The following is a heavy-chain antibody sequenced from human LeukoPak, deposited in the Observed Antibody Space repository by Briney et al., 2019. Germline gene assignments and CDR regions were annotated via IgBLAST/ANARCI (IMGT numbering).Heavy chain of an antibody. CDR1: GFTFSSYP. CDR2: ISGGGGSA. D-gene: IGHD2-2*01. V-gene: IGHV3-23*01. Sequence: GGSLRLSCAASGFTFSSYPMSWVRQSPTKGLQWVSAISGGGGSAHYADSVKGRFTISRDNSKSTLFLQMNSLRAEDTAIYYCATRPLMPPRFDYWGQGTLVTVSS. J-gene: IGHJ4*02. CDR3: ATRPLMPPRFDY.